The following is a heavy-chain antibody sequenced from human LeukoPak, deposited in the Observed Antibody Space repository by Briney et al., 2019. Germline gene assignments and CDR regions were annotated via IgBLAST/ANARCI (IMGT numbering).Heavy chain of an antibody. J-gene: IGHJ4*02. V-gene: IGHV3-53*01. CDR3: ARCDSSSWYGIDY. CDR1: GFTVSSIY. CDR2: IYSGGNT. D-gene: IGHD6-13*01. Sequence: GGSLRLSCAASGFTVSSIYMGWVRQAPGKGLEWVSVIYSGGNTYYADSVKGRFTISRDNSRNTMDLQMNSLRAEDTAVYYCARCDSSSWYGIDYWGQGTLVTVSS.